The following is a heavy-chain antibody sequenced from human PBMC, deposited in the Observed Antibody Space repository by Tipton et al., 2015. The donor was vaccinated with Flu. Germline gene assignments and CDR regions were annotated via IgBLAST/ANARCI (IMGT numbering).Heavy chain of an antibody. J-gene: IGHJ5*02. V-gene: IGHV4-59*08. CDR1: GGSIGSYY. D-gene: IGHD4-11*01. CDR3: ARRNYSNYVSEPQNWFHP. Sequence: TLSLTCTVSGGSIGSYYWGWIRQPPGKGLEWIGNIHRSGDTHHNPSLKSRVTISVDTSKNQFSLRLSSVTAADTAVYYCARRNYSNYVSEPQNWFHPWGQGILVTVSS. CDR2: IHRSGDT.